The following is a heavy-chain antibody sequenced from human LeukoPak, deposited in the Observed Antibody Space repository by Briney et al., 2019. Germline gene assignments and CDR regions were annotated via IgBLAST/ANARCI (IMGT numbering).Heavy chain of an antibody. CDR1: GFIFSSFA. CDR2: ITGSGAIT. V-gene: IGHV3-23*01. D-gene: IGHD4-11*01. Sequence: GGSLRLSCAASGFIFSSFAMSWVRQAPGKGLEWVSTITGSGAITYYADFVKGRFTISRDDSREMLFLQIDSLRAEDMAVYYCAKAFAMTTVDDYWGQGTLVTVSS. J-gene: IGHJ4*02. CDR3: AKAFAMTTVDDY.